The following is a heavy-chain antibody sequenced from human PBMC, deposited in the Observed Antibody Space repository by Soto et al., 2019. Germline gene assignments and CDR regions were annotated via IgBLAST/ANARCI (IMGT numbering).Heavy chain of an antibody. D-gene: IGHD5-18*01. V-gene: IGHV3-23*01. Sequence: EVQLLESGGGLVQPGGSLRLSCAASGFTFSSYAMSWVRQAPGKGLEWVSAISGSGGSTYYADSVKGRFTISRDNSKNTLYLQMTSLRAADTAVFYCAKENVDTGFMLYYFDYCGQGPLVTVSS. CDR2: ISGSGGST. CDR3: AKENVDTGFMLYYFDY. CDR1: GFTFSSYA. J-gene: IGHJ4*02.